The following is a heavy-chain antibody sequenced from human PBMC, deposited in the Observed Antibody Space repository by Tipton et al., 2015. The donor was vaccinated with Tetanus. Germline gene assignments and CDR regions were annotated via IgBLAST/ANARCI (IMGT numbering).Heavy chain of an antibody. CDR1: GASISNFY. D-gene: IGHD3-3*01. V-gene: IGHV4-59*12. CDR2: VSSSGRT. Sequence: LRLSCTISGASISNFYWSWIRQPPGKGLEWIAYVSSSGRTNYNPSLKSRVTISVDTSSSQFSLRLTSVTAADTAVYFCAGVLRSESVGWFDPWGQGTLVTVSS. CDR3: AGVLRSESVGWFDP. J-gene: IGHJ5*02.